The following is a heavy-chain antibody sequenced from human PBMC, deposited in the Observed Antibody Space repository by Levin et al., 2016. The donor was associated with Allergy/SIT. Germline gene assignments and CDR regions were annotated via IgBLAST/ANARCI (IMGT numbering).Heavy chain of an antibody. CDR1: GGSFSGDY. Sequence: SETLSLTCAVYGGSFSGDYWSWIRQSPGKGLEWIGEINRNGNTNYNPSLKSRVTISAATSKNYFSLQLTSVTAADTAVYYCVTGAGWLPDYWGQGTLVTVSS. CDR2: INRNGNT. V-gene: IGHV4-34*01. D-gene: IGHD5-24*01. CDR3: VTGAGWLPDY. J-gene: IGHJ4*02.